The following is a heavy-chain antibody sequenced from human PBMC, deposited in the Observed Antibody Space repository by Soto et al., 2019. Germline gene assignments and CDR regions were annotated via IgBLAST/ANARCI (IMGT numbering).Heavy chain of an antibody. CDR2: IIPVLGET. CDR1: GGSFDSYI. Sequence: ASVKVSCKVSGGSFDSYIVTWVRQAPGQGLEWIGRIIPVLGETYYAPMFQGRVAITGDMSTTTAYMELSSLRSEDTAVYYCARDRWIDDWAQGTLVTVSS. D-gene: IGHD2-15*01. V-gene: IGHV1-69*08. CDR3: ARDRWIDD. J-gene: IGHJ4*02.